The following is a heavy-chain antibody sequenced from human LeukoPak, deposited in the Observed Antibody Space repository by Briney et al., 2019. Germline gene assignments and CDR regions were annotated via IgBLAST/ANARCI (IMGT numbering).Heavy chain of an antibody. CDR1: GGSISSGDYF. CDR3: ASSIWGNAFDI. Sequence: KPSQTLSLTCTVSGGSISSGDYFWRCIRQPPGKGLEWIGYIYYSGSTYYNPSLKSRVTISVDTSKNQFSLKLSSVTAADTAVYYCASSIWGNAFDIWGQGTMVTVSS. CDR2: IYYSGST. J-gene: IGHJ3*02. D-gene: IGHD2/OR15-2a*01. V-gene: IGHV4-30-4*01.